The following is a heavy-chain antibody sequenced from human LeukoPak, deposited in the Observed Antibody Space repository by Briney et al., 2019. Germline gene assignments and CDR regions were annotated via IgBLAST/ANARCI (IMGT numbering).Heavy chain of an antibody. CDR3: ARVHSRCFDY. D-gene: IGHD3-22*01. J-gene: IGHJ4*02. V-gene: IGHV4-38-2*02. CDR2: IYHSGST. CDR1: GYSISSGDY. Sequence: SETLSLTCTVSGYSISSGDYWGWIRQPPGKGLEWIGCIYHSGSTYYNPSLKSRVTISVDTSKNQFSLKLSSVTAADTAVYYCARVHSRCFDYWGQGTLVTVSS.